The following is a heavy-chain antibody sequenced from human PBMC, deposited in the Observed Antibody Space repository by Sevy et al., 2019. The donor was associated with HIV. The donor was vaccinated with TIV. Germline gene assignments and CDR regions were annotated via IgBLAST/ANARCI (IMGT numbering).Heavy chain of an antibody. V-gene: IGHV3-23*01. D-gene: IGHD6-13*01. J-gene: IGHJ3*01. Sequence: GGSLRLSCAASGFTFSSDAMSWVRQAPGKGLEWVSGISGSGGRTYYADSVKGRFTISRDNSKKTLYLQVNSLRVEDTAVYYCAYIPAAGTGGSAFDVWGQRTMVTVSS. CDR1: GFTFSSDA. CDR3: AYIPAAGTGGSAFDV. CDR2: ISGSGGRT.